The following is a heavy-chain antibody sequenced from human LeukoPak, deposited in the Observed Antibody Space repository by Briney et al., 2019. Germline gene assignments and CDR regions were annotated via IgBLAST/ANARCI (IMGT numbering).Heavy chain of an antibody. CDR3: ARLESGSYSHPLDY. Sequence: SETLSLTCTVSGGSISSYYWSWIRQPPGKGLEWIGYIYYSGSTNYNPSLKSRVTISVDTSKNQFSLKLSSVTAADTAVYYCARLESGSYSHPLDYWGQGTLVTVSS. V-gene: IGHV4-59*08. CDR1: GGSISSYY. D-gene: IGHD1-26*01. J-gene: IGHJ4*02. CDR2: IYYSGST.